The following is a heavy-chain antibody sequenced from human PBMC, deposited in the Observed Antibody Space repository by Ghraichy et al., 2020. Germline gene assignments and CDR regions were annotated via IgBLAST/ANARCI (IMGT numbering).Heavy chain of an antibody. V-gene: IGHV3-23*01. CDR1: GFTFRTYA. J-gene: IGHJ6*02. CDR3: ATDRLPDRYKGLGV. CDR2: ISSGGTII. Sequence: GGSLRLSCAASGFTFRTYAMSWVRQAPGKGLEWVSGISSGGTIINYIDSVKGRFTISRDDSNNTLSLQMNGLRAEDTALYYCATDRLPDRYKGLGVWGQGTTVTVSS. D-gene: IGHD5-24*01.